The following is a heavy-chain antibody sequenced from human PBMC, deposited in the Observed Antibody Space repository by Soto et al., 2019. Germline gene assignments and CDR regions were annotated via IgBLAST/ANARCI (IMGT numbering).Heavy chain of an antibody. V-gene: IGHV3-66*01. CDR1: GFSVSSHY. J-gene: IGHJ6*03. CDR3: ARDPPGGGYYYYYMDV. Sequence: GGSLRLSCAASGFSVSSHYMSWVRQAPGKALEWVSVIYRGGSTDYADSVEGRFTISRDNSKNTLYLQMNSLRGEDTAVYYCARDPPGGGYYYYYMDVWGKGTTVTVSS. CDR2: IYRGGST. D-gene: IGHD3-10*01.